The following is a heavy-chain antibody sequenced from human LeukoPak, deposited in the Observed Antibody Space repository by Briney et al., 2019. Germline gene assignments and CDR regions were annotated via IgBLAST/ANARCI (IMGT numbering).Heavy chain of an antibody. CDR1: GFTFSTYY. J-gene: IGHJ3*02. Sequence: GGSLRLSCAASGFTFSTYYMSWVRQAPGNGLEWVANINQDGRDRYYVDSVKGRFTTSRDNAKNSVYLQMNSLRAEDTAVYYCAREGRLVGPQNSWDDAFDIWGQGTMVTVSS. CDR2: INQDGRDR. V-gene: IGHV3-7*01. D-gene: IGHD1-26*01. CDR3: AREGRLVGPQNSWDDAFDI.